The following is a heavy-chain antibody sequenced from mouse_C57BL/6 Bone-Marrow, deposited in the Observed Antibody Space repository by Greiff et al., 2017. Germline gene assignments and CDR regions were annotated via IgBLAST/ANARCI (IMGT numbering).Heavy chain of an antibody. CDR3: ARLPGYFDY. CDR2: IYPGDGAT. V-gene: IGHV1-82*01. J-gene: IGHJ2*01. Sequence: QVQLQQSGPELVKPGASVKISCKASGYAFSSSWMNWVKQRPGKGLEWIGRIYPGDGATNYNGKFKGKATLTADKSSSTAYMQLSSLTSEDSAVYFCARLPGYFDYWGQGTTLTVSS. CDR1: GYAFSSSW.